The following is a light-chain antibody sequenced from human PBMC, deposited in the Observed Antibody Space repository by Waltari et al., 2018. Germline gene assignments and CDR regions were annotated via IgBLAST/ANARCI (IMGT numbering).Light chain of an antibody. V-gene: IGLV3-1*01. J-gene: IGLJ2*01. CDR2: HDD. CDR1: KLGDKY. Sequence: SYDLSQPPSVSVSPGQTASIPCSEDKLGDKYTYWYQQRPGQSPVLVISHDDRRPSGISERLSGSISGNTATLTISGTQAMDEADYYCQAWDSDTVVFGGGTKLTVL. CDR3: QAWDSDTVV.